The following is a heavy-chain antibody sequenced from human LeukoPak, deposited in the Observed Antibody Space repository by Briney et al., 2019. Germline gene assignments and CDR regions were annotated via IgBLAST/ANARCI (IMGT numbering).Heavy chain of an antibody. CDR1: GFSFRDYG. CDR3: ANGGGQTLLSYMDV. Sequence: GRSLRLSCAASGFSFRDYGMLWVRQAPGKGLEWVAAIWYDGTLKYSGDSVKGRFTISRDNANNTLFLQMNSLTTEDTGVYHCANGGGQTLLSYMDVWGKGTTVTVS. CDR2: IWYDGTLK. V-gene: IGHV3-33*06. D-gene: IGHD2-15*01. J-gene: IGHJ6*03.